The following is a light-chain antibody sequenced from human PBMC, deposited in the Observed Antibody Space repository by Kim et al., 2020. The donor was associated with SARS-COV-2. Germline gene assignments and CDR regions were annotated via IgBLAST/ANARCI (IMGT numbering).Light chain of an antibody. J-gene: IGLJ2*01. Sequence: APGETAMITCGGNNIGSKSVHWNQQKPGQAPVLVVYDDSDRPSGIPERFSGSNSGNTATLTISRVEAGDEADYYCQVWDSSSYHSSFGGGTQLTVL. V-gene: IGLV3-21*02. CDR2: DDS. CDR1: NIGSKS. CDR3: QVWDSSSYHSS.